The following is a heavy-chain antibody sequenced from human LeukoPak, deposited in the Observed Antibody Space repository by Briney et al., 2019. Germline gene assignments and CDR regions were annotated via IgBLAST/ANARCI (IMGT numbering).Heavy chain of an antibody. CDR2: INWNGGST. V-gene: IGHV3-20*04. CDR1: GFTFDDYG. CDR3: ARDRNLKRGYNGYQGSFDI. D-gene: IGHD5-12*01. Sequence: PGGSLRLSCVASGFTFDDYGMSWVRQAPGKGLEWVSGINWNGGSTGYADSVKGRFTISRDNAKNYLYLQMNSLRAEDTALYYCARDRNLKRGYNGYQGSFDIWGQGTMVTVSS. J-gene: IGHJ3*02.